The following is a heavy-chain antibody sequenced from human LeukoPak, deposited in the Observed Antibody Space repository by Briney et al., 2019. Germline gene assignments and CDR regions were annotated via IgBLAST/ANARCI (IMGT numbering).Heavy chain of an antibody. J-gene: IGHJ3*02. D-gene: IGHD3-3*01. CDR2: INHSGST. Sequence: PSETLSLTCAVYGGSFSGYYWSWIRQPPGKGLEWIGEINHSGSTNYNPSLKSRVTISVDTSKNQFSLKLSSVTAADTAVYYCASAFFGKRAFDIWGQGTMVTVSS. V-gene: IGHV4-34*01. CDR3: ASAFFGKRAFDI. CDR1: GGSFSGYY.